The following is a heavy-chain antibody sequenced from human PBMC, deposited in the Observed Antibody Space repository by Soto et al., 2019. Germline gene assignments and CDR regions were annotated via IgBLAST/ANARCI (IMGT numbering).Heavy chain of an antibody. D-gene: IGHD3-10*01. CDR2: INPTGGST. V-gene: IGHV1-46*01. J-gene: IGHJ6*02. CDR1: GYTFTSYY. Sequence: GASVKVSCKASGYTFTSYYMYWVRQAPGQGLEWMGIINPTGGSTTYAQKFQGRVTMTRDTSTSTVYMELSSLRSEDTAVYYCARVRGVIGSSYYYGMDVWGQGTKVTVSS. CDR3: ARVRGVIGSSYYYGMDV.